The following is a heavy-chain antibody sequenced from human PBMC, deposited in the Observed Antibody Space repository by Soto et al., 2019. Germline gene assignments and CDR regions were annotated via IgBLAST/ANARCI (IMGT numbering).Heavy chain of an antibody. CDR1: GGTFSSYA. J-gene: IGHJ6*02. CDR2: IIPIFGTA. V-gene: IGHV1-69*01. Sequence: QVQLVQSGAEVKKPGSSVKVSCKASGGTFSSYAISWVRQAPGQGLEWMGGIIPIFGTANYAQKFQGRVTITADESTSTAYMELSSLRSEDTAVYYCARDKDYYDRSGYYYYGMDVWGQGTTVTVSS. D-gene: IGHD3-22*01. CDR3: ARDKDYYDRSGYYYYGMDV.